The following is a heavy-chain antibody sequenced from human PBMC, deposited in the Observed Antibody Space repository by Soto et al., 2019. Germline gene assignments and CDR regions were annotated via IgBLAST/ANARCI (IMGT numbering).Heavy chain of an antibody. Sequence: SETLSLTCTVSGGSISSYYWSWIRQPPGKGLEWIGYIYYSGSTNYNPSLKSRVTISVDTPKNQFSLKLSSVTAADTAVYYCARDRQRGKAGMDVWGQGTTVTVSS. V-gene: IGHV4-59*01. CDR1: GGSISSYY. CDR2: IYYSGST. J-gene: IGHJ6*02. D-gene: IGHD3-10*01. CDR3: ARDRQRGKAGMDV.